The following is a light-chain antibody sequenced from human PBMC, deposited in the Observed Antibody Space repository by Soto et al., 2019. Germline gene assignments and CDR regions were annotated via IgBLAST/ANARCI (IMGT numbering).Light chain of an antibody. CDR1: QSVSSN. CDR3: QQYNNWPPMYT. J-gene: IGKJ2*01. Sequence: IVMTQSPATLSVSPGERATLSCRASQSVSSNLAWYQQKPGQAPRLLIYGASTRATGIAARFSGSGSGTEFTLTISILQSEDFAVYYCQQYNNWPPMYTFGQGTKLEIK. CDR2: GAS. V-gene: IGKV3-15*01.